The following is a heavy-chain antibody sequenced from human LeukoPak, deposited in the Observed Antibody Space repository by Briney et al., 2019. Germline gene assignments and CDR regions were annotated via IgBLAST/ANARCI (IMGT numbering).Heavy chain of an antibody. Sequence: SGPTLLNPTQTLTLTCTFSGFSLHTAGQCVGWIRQPPGKALEWLSLIDWDDDKFYTTSLKTRLTISKAASRNQVALTMTNVDPVDTATYFCARIRWTAETTRRYYMDFWGKGTTVTVSS. J-gene: IGHJ6*03. CDR3: ARIRWTAETTRRYYMDF. CDR1: GFSLHTAGQC. D-gene: IGHD3/OR15-3a*01. CDR2: IDWDDDK. V-gene: IGHV2-70*01.